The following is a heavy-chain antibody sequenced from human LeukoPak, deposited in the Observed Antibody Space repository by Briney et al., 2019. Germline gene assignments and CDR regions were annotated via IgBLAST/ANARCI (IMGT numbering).Heavy chain of an antibody. Sequence: ASVKVSCKASGYTFTSYAMHWVRQAPGQRLEWMGWINAGNGNTKYSQKFQGRVTITRDPSASTAYMELSGLRSEDTAVYYCARDLPVFRYYFDYWGQGTLVTVSS. D-gene: IGHD3-10*01. CDR3: ARDLPVFRYYFDY. V-gene: IGHV1-3*01. J-gene: IGHJ4*02. CDR1: GYTFTSYA. CDR2: INAGNGNT.